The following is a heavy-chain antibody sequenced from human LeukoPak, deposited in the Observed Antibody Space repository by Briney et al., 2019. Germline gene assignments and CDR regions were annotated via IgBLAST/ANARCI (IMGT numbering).Heavy chain of an antibody. Sequence: GGSLRLSCAASGFTFSSYAMHWVRQAPGKGLEWVAVISYDGSNKYYADSVKGRFTISRDNSKNTLYLQMNSLRAEDTAVYYCANVSYSIFDYWGQGTLVTVSS. CDR2: ISYDGSNK. V-gene: IGHV3-30*04. D-gene: IGHD4-11*01. CDR1: GFTFSSYA. J-gene: IGHJ4*02. CDR3: ANVSYSIFDY.